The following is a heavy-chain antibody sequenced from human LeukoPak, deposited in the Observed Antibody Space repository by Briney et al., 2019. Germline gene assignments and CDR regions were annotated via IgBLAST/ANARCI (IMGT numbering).Heavy chain of an antibody. V-gene: IGHV3-30-3*01. J-gene: IGHJ4*02. CDR3: ARVRSSSSWYPYFDY. CDR1: GFTFSSYA. CDR2: ISYDGSNK. Sequence: GGSLRLSCAASGFTFSSYAMHWVRQAPGEGLEWVAVISYDGSNKYYADSVKGRFTISRDNSKNTLYLQMNSLRAEDTAVYYCARVRSSSSWYPYFDYWGQGTLVTVSS. D-gene: IGHD6-13*01.